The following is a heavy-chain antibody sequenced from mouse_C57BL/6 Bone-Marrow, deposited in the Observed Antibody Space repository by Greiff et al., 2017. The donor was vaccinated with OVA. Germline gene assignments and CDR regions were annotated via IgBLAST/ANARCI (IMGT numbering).Heavy chain of an antibody. Sequence: EVKLVESGGGLVKPGGSLTLSCAASGFTFSDYGMHWVRQAPEKGLEWVAYISSGSSTLYSAAPVKGRFPISRDNAKNTLFLQMTSLRSEDTAMYYCATGTRYFDVWGTGTTVTVSS. CDR3: ATGTRYFDV. V-gene: IGHV5-17*01. D-gene: IGHD4-1*01. J-gene: IGHJ1*03. CDR1: GFTFSDYG. CDR2: ISSGSSTL.